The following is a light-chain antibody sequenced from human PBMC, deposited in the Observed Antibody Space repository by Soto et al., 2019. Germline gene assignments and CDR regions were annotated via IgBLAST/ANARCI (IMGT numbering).Light chain of an antibody. V-gene: IGKV1-5*01. Sequence: DIQMTQSPSTLSASVGDRVTITCRASQSISSWLAWYQQKPGKAPKLLIYDASSLESGVPSRFSGSGSGTEFTLTISSLQPDDFATYYCQKYNSWRTFGQGTKVEIK. CDR2: DAS. J-gene: IGKJ1*01. CDR3: QKYNSWRT. CDR1: QSISSW.